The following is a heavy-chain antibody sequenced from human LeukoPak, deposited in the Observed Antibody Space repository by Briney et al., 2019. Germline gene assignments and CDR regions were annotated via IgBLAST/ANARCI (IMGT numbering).Heavy chain of an antibody. V-gene: IGHV1-8*01. CDR2: IHPNSGKT. D-gene: IGHD4-23*01. CDR3: ARGRYGGNRYFDI. Sequence: ASVKVSCKASGYTFISYEINWVRQAPGQGLEWVGWIHPNSGKTGYAQKFQGRVTMTRDTSTETAFIELSSLKFDDTATFYCARGRYGGNRYFDIWGQGTLVTVSS. CDR1: GYTFISYE. J-gene: IGHJ4*02.